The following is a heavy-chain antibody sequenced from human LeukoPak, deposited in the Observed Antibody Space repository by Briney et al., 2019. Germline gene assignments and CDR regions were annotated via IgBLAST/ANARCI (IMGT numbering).Heavy chain of an antibody. J-gene: IGHJ4*02. CDR1: GYTFTNYG. CDR2: ISGYNGNT. D-gene: IGHD6-19*01. Sequence: ASVKVSCKASGYTFTNYGISWVQQAPGQGLEWMGWISGYNGNTNYAQNLQGRVTVTTDTTTSTAYMELRSLRSDDTAVYYCATGPGEWTMVAVAGDFDYWGQGTLVTVSS. CDR3: ATGPGEWTMVAVAGDFDY. V-gene: IGHV1-18*01.